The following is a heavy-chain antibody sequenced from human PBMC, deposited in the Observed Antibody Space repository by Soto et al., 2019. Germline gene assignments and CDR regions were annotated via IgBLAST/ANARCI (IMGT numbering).Heavy chain of an antibody. CDR3: ARLQIGSYGYYFDY. J-gene: IGHJ4*02. CDR1: VGAISSSY. V-gene: IGHV4-59*01. D-gene: IGHD1-26*01. Sequence: SEPLSHPCTVSVGAISSSYWSWIRQPPGKGLEWIGYIYYSGSTNYNPSLKSRVTISVDTSKNQFSLKLSSVTAADTAVYYCARLQIGSYGYYFDYWGQGTLVTVSS. CDR2: IYYSGST.